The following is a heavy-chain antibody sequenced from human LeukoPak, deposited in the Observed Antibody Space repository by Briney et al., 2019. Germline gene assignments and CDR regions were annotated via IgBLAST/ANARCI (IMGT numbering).Heavy chain of an antibody. CDR2: IRSKAYGGTT. Sequence: QAGGSLRLSCTASGFTFGDYAMSWFRQAPGKGLEWVGFIRSKAYGGTTEYAASVKGRFTISRDDSKSIAYLQMNSLKTEDTAVYYCARSPSNGLAVFDIWGQGTTVTVSS. V-gene: IGHV3-49*03. D-gene: IGHD2-8*01. CDR3: ARSPSNGLAVFDI. CDR1: GFTFGDYA. J-gene: IGHJ3*02.